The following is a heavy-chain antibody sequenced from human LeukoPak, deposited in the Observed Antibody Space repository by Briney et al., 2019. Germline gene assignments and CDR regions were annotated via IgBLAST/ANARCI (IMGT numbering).Heavy chain of an antibody. Sequence: SETLSLTCTVSGGSISSGYYWGWLRQPPGKGLEWIGSIYHSGSTYYNPSLKSRVTISVDTPKNQFSLKLSSVAAADTAVYYCARNSPSGFKLDYWGQGTLVTVSS. CDR3: ARNSPSGFKLDY. J-gene: IGHJ4*02. D-gene: IGHD1-7*01. CDR1: GGSISSGYY. V-gene: IGHV4-38-2*02. CDR2: IYHSGST.